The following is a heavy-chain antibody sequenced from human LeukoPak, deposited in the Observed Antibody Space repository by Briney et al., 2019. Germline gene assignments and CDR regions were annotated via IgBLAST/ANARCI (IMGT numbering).Heavy chain of an antibody. Sequence: ASVKVSCKASGYTFTSYGISWVRQAPGQGLEWMGWINPNSGGTNYAQKFQGRVTMTRDTSISTAYMELSRLRSDDTAVYYCARDKRVGATMGAFDIWGQGTMVTVSS. D-gene: IGHD1-26*01. V-gene: IGHV1-2*02. CDR2: INPNSGGT. CDR3: ARDKRVGATMGAFDI. J-gene: IGHJ3*02. CDR1: GYTFTSYG.